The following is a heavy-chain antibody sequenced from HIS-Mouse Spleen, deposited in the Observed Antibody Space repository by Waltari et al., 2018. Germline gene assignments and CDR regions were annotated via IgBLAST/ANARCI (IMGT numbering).Heavy chain of an antibody. CDR1: GCSLSSSSYY. J-gene: IGHJ2*01. D-gene: IGHD6-13*01. V-gene: IGHV4-39*07. CDR2: IYYSGST. Sequence: QLQLQESGPGLVTPSETLSLTCPVSGCSLSSSSYYWGWIRQPPGKGLEWIGSIYYSGSTYYNPSLKSRVTISVDTSKNQFSLKLSSVTAADTAVYYCAREIPYSSSWYDWYFDLWGRGTLVTVSS. CDR3: AREIPYSSSWYDWYFDL.